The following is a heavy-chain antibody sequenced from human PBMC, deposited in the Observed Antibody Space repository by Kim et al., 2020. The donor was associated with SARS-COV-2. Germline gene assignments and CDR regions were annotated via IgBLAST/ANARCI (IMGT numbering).Heavy chain of an antibody. CDR2: IYYSGST. D-gene: IGHD6-13*01. V-gene: IGHV4-39*01. Sequence: SETLSLTCTVSGGSVSSSSDYWGWIRQPPGKGLEWIGTIYYSGSTYYNPSLKSRLTISVDTSKNHFSLKLSSVTAADTAVYYCARQRRITAAGPFDYWGQGTLVTVSS. CDR3: ARQRRITAAGPFDY. CDR1: GGSVSSSSDY. J-gene: IGHJ4*02.